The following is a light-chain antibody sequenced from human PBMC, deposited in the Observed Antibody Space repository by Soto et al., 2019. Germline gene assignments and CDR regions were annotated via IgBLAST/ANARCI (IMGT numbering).Light chain of an antibody. CDR2: AAS. CDR1: QSIANY. CDR3: QQNHSPPPIT. Sequence: DIQMTQSPSSLSASVGDRVTITCRASQSIANYLNWYQQKPGKAPKLLIYAASSLQSGVPSRFSGSGFGTDFTLTISNLQTDDFATYYCQQNHSPPPITFGQGTRLEIK. J-gene: IGKJ5*01. V-gene: IGKV1-39*01.